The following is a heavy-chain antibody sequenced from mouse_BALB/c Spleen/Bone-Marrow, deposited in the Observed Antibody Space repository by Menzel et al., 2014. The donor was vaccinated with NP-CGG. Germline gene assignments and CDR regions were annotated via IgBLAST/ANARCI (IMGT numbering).Heavy chain of an antibody. Sequence: VKLVESGPELVRPGVSVKISCKGSGYTFTDXAXHWVKQSHAKSLEWIGVISTYSGNTNYNQKFKGKATMTVDKSSSTAYMELARLTSEDSAIYYCARSGYGYDWFAYWGQGTLVTVSA. J-gene: IGHJ3*01. CDR2: ISTYSGNT. CDR1: GYTFTDXA. V-gene: IGHV1-67*01. CDR3: ARSGYGYDWFAY. D-gene: IGHD2-2*01.